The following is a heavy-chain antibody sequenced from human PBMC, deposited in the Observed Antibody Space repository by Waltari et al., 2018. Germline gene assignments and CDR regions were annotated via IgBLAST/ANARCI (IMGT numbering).Heavy chain of an antibody. V-gene: IGHV4-39*02. CDR3: ATRLVAAGTNFDY. J-gene: IGHJ4*02. Sequence: QLQLQKSGPGLVKPSETLSLSCTVFGDSLNRTSYYWGWVRQPPGKGLEWVGSIYSSGRTYYHPSLESRLTISLDTSKNHYSLRLSSVSAADTAVYYCATRLVAAGTNFDYWGQGSLVTVSS. CDR2: IYSSGRT. D-gene: IGHD1-7*01. CDR1: GDSLNRTSYY.